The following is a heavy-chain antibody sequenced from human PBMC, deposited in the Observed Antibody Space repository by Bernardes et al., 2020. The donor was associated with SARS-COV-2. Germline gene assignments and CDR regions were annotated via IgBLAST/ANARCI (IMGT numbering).Heavy chain of an antibody. CDR2: ISGSGGNT. D-gene: IGHD1-20*01. V-gene: IGHV3-23*01. Sequence: GGSLRLSCAASGFSFVSYAMGWVRQAPGKGLEWVSSISGSGGNTYYADSVKGRFTISRDNSKNTLYLQMNSLRAEDTAVYYCAKAGRDGYNLAYYFDYWGQGTLVTVSS. J-gene: IGHJ4*02. CDR3: AKAGRDGYNLAYYFDY. CDR1: GFSFVSYA.